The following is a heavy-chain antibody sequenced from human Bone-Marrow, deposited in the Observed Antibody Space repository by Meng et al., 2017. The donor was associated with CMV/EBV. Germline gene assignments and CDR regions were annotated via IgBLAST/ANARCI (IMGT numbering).Heavy chain of an antibody. CDR3: AREEGYCSSTSCYGYYYYYGMDV. Sequence: SCAASGFTFSSYSMNWVRQAPGKGLEWVSSISSSSSYIYYADSVKGRFTISRDNAKNSLYLQMNSLRAEDTAVYYCAREEGYCSSTSCYGYYYYYGMDVWGQGTTVTVSS. V-gene: IGHV3-21*01. D-gene: IGHD2-2*01. J-gene: IGHJ6*02. CDR1: GFTFSSYS. CDR2: ISSSSSYI.